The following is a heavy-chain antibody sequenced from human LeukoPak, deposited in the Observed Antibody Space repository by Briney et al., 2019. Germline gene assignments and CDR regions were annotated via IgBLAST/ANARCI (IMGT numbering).Heavy chain of an antibody. CDR3: ARGGSSGWNGYMDV. CDR2: IIPIFGTA. J-gene: IGHJ6*03. D-gene: IGHD6-19*01. V-gene: IGHV1-69*05. CDR1: VGTFSSYA. Sequence: SVKVSCKASVGTFSSYAISWVRQAPGQGLEWMGRIIPIFGTANYAQKFQGRVTITTDESTSTAYMELSSLRSEDTAVYYCARGGSSGWNGYMDVWGKGTTVTVSS.